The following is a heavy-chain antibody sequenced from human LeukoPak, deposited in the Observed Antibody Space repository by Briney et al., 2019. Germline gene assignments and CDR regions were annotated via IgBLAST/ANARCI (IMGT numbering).Heavy chain of an antibody. J-gene: IGHJ4*02. D-gene: IGHD2-8*02. V-gene: IGHV1-69*06. CDR1: GGTFSNYA. CDR3: ARDPRTSGVRGSSFDY. Sequence: SVKVSCKASGGTFSNYAISWVRQAPGQGLEWMGGILPVFGTTTYAQKFQGRVAITAEKYKNTAYMELRSLISEDTAVYYCARDPRTSGVRGSSFDYWGQGTLVTVSS. CDR2: ILPVFGTT.